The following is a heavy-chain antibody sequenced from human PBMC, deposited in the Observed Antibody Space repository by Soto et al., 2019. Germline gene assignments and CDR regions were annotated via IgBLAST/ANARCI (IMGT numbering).Heavy chain of an antibody. Sequence: ASVKVSCKASGYTFTGYYMHWVRQAPGQGLEWMGWINPNSGGTNYAQKFQGRVTMTRDTSISTAYMELSRLRSDDTAVYYCAISMTTVVTSRGAFDIRGQGTMVTVSS. CDR3: AISMTTVVTSRGAFDI. CDR2: INPNSGGT. V-gene: IGHV1-2*02. J-gene: IGHJ3*02. D-gene: IGHD4-17*01. CDR1: GYTFTGYY.